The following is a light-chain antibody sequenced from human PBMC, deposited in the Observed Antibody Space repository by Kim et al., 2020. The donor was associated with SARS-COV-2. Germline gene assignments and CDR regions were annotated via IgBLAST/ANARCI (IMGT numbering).Light chain of an antibody. V-gene: IGKV3-20*01. CDR3: QQYGSSYPWT. CDR2: GAS. Sequence: EIVLTQSPGTLSLSPGERATLSCRASQTVSRNYLAWYQQKPGQAPRLLIYGASSRATGIPDRFSGSGSGTDFTLTIGRLEPEDSALYYCQQYGSSYPWTFGQGTKVEIK. CDR1: QTVSRNY. J-gene: IGKJ1*01.